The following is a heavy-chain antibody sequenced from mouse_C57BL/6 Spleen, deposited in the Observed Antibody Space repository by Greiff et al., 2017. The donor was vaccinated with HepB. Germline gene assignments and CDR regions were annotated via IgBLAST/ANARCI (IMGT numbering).Heavy chain of an antibody. J-gene: IGHJ2*01. V-gene: IGHV1-7*01. CDR1: GYTFTSYW. D-gene: IGHD1-1*01. Sequence: QVQLKESGAELAKPGASVKLSCKASGYTFTSYWMHWVKQRPGQGLEWIGYINPSSGYTKYNQKFKDKATLTADKSSSTAYMQLSSLTYEDSAVYYCSTVVATNDYWGQGTTLTVSS. CDR2: INPSSGYT. CDR3: STVVATNDY.